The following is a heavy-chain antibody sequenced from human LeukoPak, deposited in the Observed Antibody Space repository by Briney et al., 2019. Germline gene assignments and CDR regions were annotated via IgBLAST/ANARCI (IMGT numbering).Heavy chain of an antibody. CDR3: AREIPQQLVAMDV. J-gene: IGHJ6*02. D-gene: IGHD6-13*01. V-gene: IGHV3-7*04. Sequence: GGSLRLSCAASGFTSSTYLMSWVRQAPGKGLEWLANIKEDGTGKNHVDSVKGRFTISRDNAKNSLYLQMNGLRAEDTAVYYCAREIPQQLVAMDVWGQETTVTVSS. CDR1: GFTSSTYL. CDR2: IKEDGTGK.